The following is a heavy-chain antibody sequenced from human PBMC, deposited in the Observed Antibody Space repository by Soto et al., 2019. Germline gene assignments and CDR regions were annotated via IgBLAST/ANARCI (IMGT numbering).Heavy chain of an antibody. CDR3: ARGLPADY. CDR2: IWYDGSKE. J-gene: IGHJ4*02. Sequence: QVQLVESGGGVVQPGRSLRLSCAASGFIFSNYGMQWVRQAPGKGLEWVAIIWYDGSKEFHADSVKGRFTISRDNSKNTLYLKMNSLRAEDTAVYYCARGLPADYWGQGTLVTVSS. CDR1: GFIFSNYG. V-gene: IGHV3-33*01. D-gene: IGHD2-2*01.